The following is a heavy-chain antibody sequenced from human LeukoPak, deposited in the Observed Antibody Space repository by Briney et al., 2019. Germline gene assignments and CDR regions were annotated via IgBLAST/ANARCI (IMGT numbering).Heavy chain of an antibody. V-gene: IGHV1-69*06. CDR1: GGTFSNYA. CDR3: ARSDNRKSLNVYYYYMDV. CDR2: IIPIFDTP. Sequence: SVKVSCKASGGTFSNYAISWVRQAPGQGLEWMGGIIPIFDTPNYAQNFKGRVTITADKSTSTAYMELRSLRSEDTAVYYCARSDNRKSLNVYYYYMDVWGKGTTVTVSS. J-gene: IGHJ6*03. D-gene: IGHD1-1*01.